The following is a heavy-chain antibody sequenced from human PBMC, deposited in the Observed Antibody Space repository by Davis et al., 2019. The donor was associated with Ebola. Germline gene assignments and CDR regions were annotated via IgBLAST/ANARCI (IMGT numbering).Heavy chain of an antibody. CDR1: GYTFTSYG. CDR2: ISAYNGNT. Sequence: AASVKVSCKASGYTFTSYGISWVRQAPGQGLEWMGWISAYNGNTNYAQKLQGRVTMTRDTATDTVDMELSSLTSDDTAVYYCAKEDESPDMWGQGTVVTVSS. V-gene: IGHV1-18*04. CDR3: AKEDESPDM. J-gene: IGHJ3*02.